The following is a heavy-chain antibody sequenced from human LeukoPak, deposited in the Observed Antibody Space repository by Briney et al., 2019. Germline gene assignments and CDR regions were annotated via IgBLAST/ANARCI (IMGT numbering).Heavy chain of an antibody. CDR3: ATEINGRHYDY. CDR1: GLTFSTSG. V-gene: IGHV3-21*06. J-gene: IGHJ4*02. CDR2: IGPTGSDS. D-gene: IGHD2-8*01. Sequence: VKPGGSLRLSCTASGLTFSTSGFNWVRQAPGKGRGWVAFIGPTGSDSYHADSIKGRFTISRDNANNFLYLQMNSLRADETAVYYCATEINGRHYDYWGQGTLLTVSS.